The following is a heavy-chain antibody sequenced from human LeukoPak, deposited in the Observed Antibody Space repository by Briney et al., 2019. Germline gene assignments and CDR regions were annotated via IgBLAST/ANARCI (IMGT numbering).Heavy chain of an antibody. CDR3: AREISRAYCGGDCYSGFDY. Sequence: GASVKVSCKASGYTFTSYYMHWVRQAPGQGLEWMGIINPSGGSTSYAQKFQGRVTMTRDTSTSTVYMELSSLRSEDTAVYYCAREISRAYCGGDCYSGFDYWGQGTLVTVSS. J-gene: IGHJ4*02. CDR1: GYTFTSYY. D-gene: IGHD2-21*02. CDR2: INPSGGST. V-gene: IGHV1-46*01.